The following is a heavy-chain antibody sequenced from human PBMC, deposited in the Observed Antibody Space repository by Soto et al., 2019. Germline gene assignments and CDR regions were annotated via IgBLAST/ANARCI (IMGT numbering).Heavy chain of an antibody. CDR1: GYTFTSYY. V-gene: IGHV1-46*01. CDR2: LNPSGGST. Sequence: ASVKVSCKASGYTFTSYYMHWVRQAPGQGLEWMGILNPSGGSTSSAQKFQGRVTMTRATYTSTVYMELSSLRSEDTAVYYCARDLGPKNIVGYPYYYYYGMDVWGQGTTVTVPS. J-gene: IGHJ6*02. CDR3: ARDLGPKNIVGYPYYYYYGMDV. D-gene: IGHD1-26*01.